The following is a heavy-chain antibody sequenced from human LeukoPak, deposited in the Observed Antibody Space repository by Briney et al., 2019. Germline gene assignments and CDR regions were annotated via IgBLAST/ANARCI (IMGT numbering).Heavy chain of an antibody. CDR3: ARGQWELLSSYYFDY. V-gene: IGHV1-2*02. CDR2: INPNSGGT. D-gene: IGHD1-26*01. J-gene: IGHJ4*02. Sequence: GASVKVSCKASGYTFTGYYMHWVRQAPGQGLEWMGWINPNSGGTNYAQKFQGRVTMTRDTSISTAYMELSRLRSDDTAVYYCARGQWELLSSYYFDYWGQGTLVTVSS. CDR1: GYTFTGYY.